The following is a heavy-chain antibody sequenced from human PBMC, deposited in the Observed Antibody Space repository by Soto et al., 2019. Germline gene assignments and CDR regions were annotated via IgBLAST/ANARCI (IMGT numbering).Heavy chain of an antibody. Sequence: PGGSLRLSCSASGFTFSSYAMHWVRQAPGKGLEYVSAISSNGGSTYYANSVKGRFTISRDNSKNTLYLQMGSLRAEDMAVYYCARTYSGDYELIYYGMDVWGQGTTVTVSS. CDR2: ISSNGGST. V-gene: IGHV3-64*01. CDR3: ARTYSGDYELIYYGMDV. J-gene: IGHJ6*02. D-gene: IGHD4-17*01. CDR1: GFTFSSYA.